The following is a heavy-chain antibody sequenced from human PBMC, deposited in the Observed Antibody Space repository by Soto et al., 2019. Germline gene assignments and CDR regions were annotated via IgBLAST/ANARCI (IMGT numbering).Heavy chain of an antibody. Sequence: SVKVSCKASGGTFSSYAISWVRQAPGQGLEWMGGIIPIFGTANYAQKFQGRVTITADESTSTAYMELSSLRSEDTAVYYCARANFDWLLSKPYYYYYGMDVWGQGTTVTVS. CDR2: IIPIFGTA. J-gene: IGHJ6*02. V-gene: IGHV1-69*13. D-gene: IGHD3-9*01. CDR1: GGTFSSYA. CDR3: ARANFDWLLSKPYYYYYGMDV.